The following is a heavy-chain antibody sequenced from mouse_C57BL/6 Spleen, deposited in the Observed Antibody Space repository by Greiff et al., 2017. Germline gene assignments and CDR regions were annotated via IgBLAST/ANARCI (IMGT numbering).Heavy chain of an antibody. J-gene: IGHJ2*01. CDR2: IYPGDGDT. CDR1: GYAFSSSW. CDR3: ARWSYFDY. V-gene: IGHV1-82*01. Sequence: VQLQQSGPELVKPGASVKISCKASGYAFSSSWMNWVKQRPGKGLEWIGRIYPGDGDTNYNGKFKGKATLTADNSSSTAYMQLSSLTSEDSAVYFCARWSYFDYWGQGTTLTVSS.